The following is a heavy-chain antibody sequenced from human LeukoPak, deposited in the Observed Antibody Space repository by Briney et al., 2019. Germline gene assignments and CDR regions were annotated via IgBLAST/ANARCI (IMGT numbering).Heavy chain of an antibody. CDR2: IYYSGST. D-gene: IGHD3-3*01. CDR3: ARESRITIFGVVQDAFDI. Sequence: SETLSLTCTVSGGSISSGGYYWSWIRQHPGKGLEWIGYIYYSGSTYYNPSLKSRVTISVDTSKNQFSLKLSSVTAADTAVYYCARESRITIFGVVQDAFDIWSQGTMVTVSS. V-gene: IGHV4-31*03. J-gene: IGHJ3*02. CDR1: GGSISSGGYY.